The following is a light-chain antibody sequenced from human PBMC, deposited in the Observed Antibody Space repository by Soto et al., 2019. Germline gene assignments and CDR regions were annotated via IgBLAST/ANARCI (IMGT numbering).Light chain of an antibody. CDR3: QQYSIWPWT. Sequence: EIVVTQSPATLSVSPGERAILSCRASQTVNNNYLAWCQQKAGQAPRLLIYGASTRATGIPARFSGSGSGAEFTLTISSLQSEDFAFYYCQQYSIWPWTFGQGTKVDIK. CDR1: QTVNNNY. V-gene: IGKV3-15*01. CDR2: GAS. J-gene: IGKJ1*01.